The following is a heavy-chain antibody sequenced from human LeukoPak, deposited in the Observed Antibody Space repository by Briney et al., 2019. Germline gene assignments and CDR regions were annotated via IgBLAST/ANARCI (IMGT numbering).Heavy chain of an antibody. Sequence: GGSLRLSCAASGFTLSSYSMNWVRQAPGKGLEWVSSISSSSSYIYYADSVKGRFTISRDNAKNSLYLQMNSLRAEDTAVYYCARADSYYGSGSYPGTWGQGTLVTVSS. D-gene: IGHD3-10*01. CDR3: ARADSYYGSGSYPGT. V-gene: IGHV3-21*01. CDR2: ISSSSSYI. J-gene: IGHJ5*02. CDR1: GFTLSSYS.